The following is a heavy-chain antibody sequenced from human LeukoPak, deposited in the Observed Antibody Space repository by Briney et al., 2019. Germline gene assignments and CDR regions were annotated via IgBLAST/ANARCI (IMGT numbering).Heavy chain of an antibody. CDR3: ARATYYYDSSGFGPFDY. D-gene: IGHD3-22*01. J-gene: IGHJ4*02. Sequence: ASVKVSCKASGYTFTSYYMHWVRQAPGQGLEWVGIINPSGGSTSYAQRFQGRVTMTRDTSTSTVYMELSSLRSEDTAVYYCARATYYYDSSGFGPFDYWGQGTLVTVSS. CDR1: GYTFTSYY. V-gene: IGHV1-46*01. CDR2: INPSGGST.